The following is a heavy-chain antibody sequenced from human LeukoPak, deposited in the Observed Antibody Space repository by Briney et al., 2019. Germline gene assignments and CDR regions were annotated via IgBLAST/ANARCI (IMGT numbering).Heavy chain of an antibody. CDR1: GFTFSSYW. J-gene: IGHJ4*02. V-gene: IGHV3-7*01. CDR2: IKRDGSEK. CDR3: ASLSYGDYVDY. D-gene: IGHD4-17*01. Sequence: GGSLRLSCAASGFTFSSYWMSWVRQAPGRGLEWVANIKRDGSEKYYVDSVKGRFTISRDNAKNSLYLQMNSLRAEDTAVYYCASLSYGDYVDYWGQGTLVTVSS.